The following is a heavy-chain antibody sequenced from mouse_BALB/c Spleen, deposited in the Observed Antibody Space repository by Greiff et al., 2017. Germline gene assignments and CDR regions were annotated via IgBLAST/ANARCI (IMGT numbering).Heavy chain of an antibody. CDR2: IYYSGTI. V-gene: IGHV3-5*02. CDR1: GISITTGNYR. CDR3: AREGLRSLYWYFDV. J-gene: IGHJ1*01. D-gene: IGHD1-1*01. Sequence: DVMLVESGPGLVKPSQTVSLTCTVTGISITTGNYRWSWIRQFPGNKLEWIGYIYYSGTITYNPSLTSRTTITRDTSKNQFFLEMNSLTAEDTATYYCAREGLRSLYWYFDVWGAGTTVTVSS.